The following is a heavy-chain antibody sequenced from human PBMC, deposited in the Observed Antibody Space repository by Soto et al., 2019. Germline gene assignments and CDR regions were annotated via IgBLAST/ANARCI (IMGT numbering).Heavy chain of an antibody. J-gene: IGHJ4*02. CDR2: IYHSGST. Sequence: PSETLSLTCAVSSGSISSSNWWSWVRQPPGKGLEWIGEIYHSGSTNYNPSLKSRVTISVDKSKNQFSLKLSSVTAADTAVYYCARLDTAMVAFDYWGQGTLVTVSS. D-gene: IGHD5-18*01. V-gene: IGHV4-4*02. CDR1: SGSISSSNW. CDR3: ARLDTAMVAFDY.